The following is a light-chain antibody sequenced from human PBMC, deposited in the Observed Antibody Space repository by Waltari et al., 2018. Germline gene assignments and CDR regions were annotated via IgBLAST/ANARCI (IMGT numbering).Light chain of an antibody. V-gene: IGKV4-1*01. J-gene: IGKJ2*01. CDR3: QQYYSAPFT. CDR1: QSFLYSSNNKNY. Sequence: DIVMTQSPDSLAVSLGERATINCKSRQSFLYSSNNKNYLAWYQQKPRQPPKLLIYWASTRESGVPDRVSGSGSGTGFTLTISSLQAEDVAVYYCQQYYSAPFTFGQGTKLEI. CDR2: WAS.